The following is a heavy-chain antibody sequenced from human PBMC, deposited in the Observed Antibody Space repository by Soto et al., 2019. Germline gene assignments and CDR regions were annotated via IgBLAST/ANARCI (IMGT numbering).Heavy chain of an antibody. CDR2: ISAYNGNT. Sequence: QVQLVQSGAEVKKPGASVKVSCKASGYTFTSYGISWVRQAPGQGLEWMGWISAYNGNTIYAQKLQGRVTMTTDTPTSKDYMELRSLRSDDTDVYYCERDPGFRSDYWGQGTLVTVSS. CDR3: ERDPGFRSDY. J-gene: IGHJ4*02. V-gene: IGHV1-18*01. D-gene: IGHD3-9*01. CDR1: GYTFTSYG.